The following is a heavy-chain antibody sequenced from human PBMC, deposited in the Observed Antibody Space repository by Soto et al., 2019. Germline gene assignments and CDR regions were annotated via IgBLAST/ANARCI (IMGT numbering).Heavy chain of an antibody. CDR2: IAADGGST. CDR1: GFTFSHYA. J-gene: IGHJ4*02. D-gene: IGHD3-10*01. CDR3: ARKYHFGSGSHLYYFDY. Sequence: GGSLRLACAASGFTFSHYAMSWVRQAPGKGLEWVSTIAADGGSTYYGDSVKGRFSISRDNSKNTLFLQLNSLRAEDTAVYYCARKYHFGSGSHLYYFDYWGQGGLVTVSS. V-gene: IGHV3-23*01.